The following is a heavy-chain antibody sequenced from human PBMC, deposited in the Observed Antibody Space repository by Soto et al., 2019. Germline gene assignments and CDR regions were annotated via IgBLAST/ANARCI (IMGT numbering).Heavy chain of an antibody. CDR2: IYYSGST. CDR1: GGSISSYY. CDR3: ARDSSIAAVGDYYYGMDV. V-gene: IGHV4-59*01. J-gene: IGHJ6*02. Sequence: SETLSLTCTVSGGSISSYYWSWILQPPWKGLEWIGYIYYSGSTNYNPSLKSRVTISVDTSKNQFSLKLSSVTAADTAVYYCARDSSIAAVGDYYYGMDVWGQGTTVTVSS. D-gene: IGHD6-13*01.